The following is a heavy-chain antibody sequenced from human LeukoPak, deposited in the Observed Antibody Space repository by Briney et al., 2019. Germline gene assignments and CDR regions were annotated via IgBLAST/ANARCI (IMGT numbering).Heavy chain of an antibody. D-gene: IGHD6-13*01. CDR2: IRSDETKQ. CDR3: AKGTSTSWSVDY. V-gene: IGHV3-30*02. Sequence: GGTLRLSCAASGFTFKSYGMHWVRQAPGKGLEWVAFIRSDETKQYYVDSVKGRFTISRDNSKNTLYLQMNSLRPEDTAVYYCAKGTSTSWSVDYWGQGNLVTVSS. J-gene: IGHJ4*02. CDR1: GFTFKSYG.